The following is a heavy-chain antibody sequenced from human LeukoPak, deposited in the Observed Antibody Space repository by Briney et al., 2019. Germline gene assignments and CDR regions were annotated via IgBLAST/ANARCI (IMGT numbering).Heavy chain of an antibody. CDR2: INSDGTGP. CDR3: AREGGSEYSTSGVFAY. CDR1: GFTFSSYW. J-gene: IGHJ4*02. D-gene: IGHD6-6*01. V-gene: IGHV3-74*01. Sequence: HAGGSLRLSCVASGFTFSSYWMHWVRQAPGKGLVWVSRINSDGTGPAYADSVKGRFTISRDNSKNTLYLQMNSLRADDTAAYYCAREGGSEYSTSGVFAYWGQGTLVTVSS.